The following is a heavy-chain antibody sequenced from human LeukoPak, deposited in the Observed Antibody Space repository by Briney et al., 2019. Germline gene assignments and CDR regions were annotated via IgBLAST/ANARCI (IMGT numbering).Heavy chain of an antibody. CDR2: IYSGGST. CDR1: GFTVSSNY. V-gene: IGHV3-53*01. CDR3: ASVFPSYYYDSSGYYLGDY. D-gene: IGHD3-22*01. J-gene: IGHJ4*02. Sequence: GGSLRLSCAASGFTVSSNYMSWVRQAPGKGLECVSLIYSGGSTYYADSVKGRFTISGDNSKNTLYLQMNSLRAEDTAVYYCASVFPSYYYDSSGYYLGDYWGQGTLVTVSS.